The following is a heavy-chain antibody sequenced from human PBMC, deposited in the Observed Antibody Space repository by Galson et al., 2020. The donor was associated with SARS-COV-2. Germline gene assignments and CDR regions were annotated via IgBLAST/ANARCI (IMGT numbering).Heavy chain of an antibody. J-gene: IGHJ6*03. Sequence: GESLKISCAASGFTVSSNYMSWVRQAPGKGLEWVSVIYSGGSTYYADSVKGRFTISRDNSKNTLYLQMNSLRAEDTAVYYCARFASGSSRHYYYYRDVWGKGTTVTVSS. CDR2: IYSGGST. CDR3: ARFASGSSRHYYYYRDV. CDR1: GFTVSSNY. D-gene: IGHD6-13*01. V-gene: IGHV3-53*01.